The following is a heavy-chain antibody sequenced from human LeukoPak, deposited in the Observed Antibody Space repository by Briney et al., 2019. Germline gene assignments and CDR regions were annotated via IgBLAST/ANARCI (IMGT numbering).Heavy chain of an antibody. J-gene: IGHJ4*02. D-gene: IGHD6-25*01. CDR2: INPRGGST. V-gene: IGHV1-46*01. CDR3: ARVGSAAATADY. Sequence: ASVKVSCKASGYTFTTYYMHWMRQAPGQGPEWMGIINPRGGSTDYAQKFQGRITMTSDTSTRTVYMELNSLRSDDTAVYFCARVGSAAATADYWGQGTLVTVSS. CDR1: GYTFTTYY.